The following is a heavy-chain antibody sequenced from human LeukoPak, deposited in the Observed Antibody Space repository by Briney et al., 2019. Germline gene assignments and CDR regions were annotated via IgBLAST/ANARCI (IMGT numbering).Heavy chain of an antibody. Sequence: GGALRLSCVASGFAFNKYAMHWVRQAPGKGLEGLTFIRQGGSFKEYADSVKGRFTISRDNSKNTLYLQMNSLRAEDTAVYYCAKGPYYYDSSAYHYGAFDIWGQGTMVTVSS. CDR2: IRQGGSFK. D-gene: IGHD3-22*01. CDR1: GFAFNKYA. CDR3: AKGPYYYDSSAYHYGAFDI. J-gene: IGHJ3*02. V-gene: IGHV3-30*02.